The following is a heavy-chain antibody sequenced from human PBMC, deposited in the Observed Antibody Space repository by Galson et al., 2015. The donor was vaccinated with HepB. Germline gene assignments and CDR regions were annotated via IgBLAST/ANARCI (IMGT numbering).Heavy chain of an antibody. V-gene: IGHV1-3*01. D-gene: IGHD1-14*01. CDR1: GYTFTSYA. CDR3: ARNPPGTGWFDY. CDR2: IDAGNGNT. J-gene: IGHJ4*02. Sequence: SVKVSCKASGYTFTSYAMHWVRQAPGQRLEWMGWIDAGNGNTKYSQKFQGRVTITRDTSASTAYMELSSLRSEDTAVYYCARNPPGTGWFDYWGQGTLVTVSS.